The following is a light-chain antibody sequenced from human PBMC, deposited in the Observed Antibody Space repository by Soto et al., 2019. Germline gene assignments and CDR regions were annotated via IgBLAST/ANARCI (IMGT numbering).Light chain of an antibody. CDR1: HSVNSN. CDR2: GAS. Sequence: EIVFTQSPGTLSLSPGERATLSCRPSHSVNSNLAWYQQRPGQAPRLLIYGASTRATGIPARFSGSGSGTEFTLTISSLQSEDFAVYYCQQRSNWPLTFGGGTKVDIK. J-gene: IGKJ4*01. CDR3: QQRSNWPLT. V-gene: IGKV3D-15*01.